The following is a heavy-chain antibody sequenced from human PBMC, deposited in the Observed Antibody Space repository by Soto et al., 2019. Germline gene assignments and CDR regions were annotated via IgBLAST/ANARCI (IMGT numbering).Heavy chain of an antibody. CDR2: IYHSGTT. D-gene: IGHD3-22*01. CDR1: GGSIRSGNW. V-gene: IGHV4-4*02. CDR3: ARQRGYYVDY. J-gene: IGHJ4*02. Sequence: QVQLQESGPGLVEPSGTLSLTCAVSGGSIRSGNWWSWVRQPPGKGLGWIGEIYHSGTTNYNPSLKXXVXIXXDKSKNQFSLKLTSVTAADTAVYYCARQRGYYVDYWGQGTLVTVSS.